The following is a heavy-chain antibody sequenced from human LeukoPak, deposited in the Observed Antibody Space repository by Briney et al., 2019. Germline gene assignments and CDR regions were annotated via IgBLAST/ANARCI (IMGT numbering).Heavy chain of an antibody. J-gene: IGHJ4*02. V-gene: IGHV3-30*18. CDR2: ISYDGSNK. D-gene: IGHD5-12*01. Sequence: GRSLRLSCAASGFTFSSYGMHWVRQAPGKGLEWVAVISYDGSNKYYADSVKGRFTISRDNSKNTLYLQMNSLRAEDTAVYYCAKVRTAYSGYEFDYWGQGTLVTVSS. CDR3: AKVRTAYSGYEFDY. CDR1: GFTFSSYG.